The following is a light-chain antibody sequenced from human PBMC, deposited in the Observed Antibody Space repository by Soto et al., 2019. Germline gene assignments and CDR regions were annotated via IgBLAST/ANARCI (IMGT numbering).Light chain of an antibody. Sequence: DIQMTQSPSTLSASVGDRVTITCRASQSISSCLAWYQQKPGKAPTVVFYNASSLESGVPSRFSGSGSGTECTLTISSLQPDDFGTYSCQQYNRDSWTFGQGTRLAIK. V-gene: IGKV1-5*03. J-gene: IGKJ1*01. CDR1: QSISSC. CDR2: NAS. CDR3: QQYNRDSWT.